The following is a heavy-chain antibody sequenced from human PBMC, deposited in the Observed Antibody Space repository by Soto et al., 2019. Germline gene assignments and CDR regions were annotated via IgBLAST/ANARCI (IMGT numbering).Heavy chain of an antibody. D-gene: IGHD6-13*01. J-gene: IGHJ6*02. Sequence: ASVKVSCKASGYTFTSYSMHWVRQAPGQRLEWMGWINGNNGNTRYSQNFQGRVTITRDTSTSTAYMELRSLRSVDTAVYYCARDGLTGGYSSSSYYYGMDVWGQGTTVPVSS. CDR1: GYTFTSYS. V-gene: IGHV1-3*01. CDR3: ARDGLTGGYSSSSYYYGMDV. CDR2: INGNNGNT.